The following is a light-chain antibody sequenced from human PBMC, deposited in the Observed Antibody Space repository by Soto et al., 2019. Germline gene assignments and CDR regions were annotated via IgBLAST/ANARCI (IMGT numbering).Light chain of an antibody. Sequence: DIQMTRSPTTMAASVIDRLTITCRASQSISNWLAWYQQKPGTAPKLLIYHASTLESGVPSRFSGSGSGTDFTLTISSLQPEDFATYYFQQSYSTPIASGQGTRLEIK. CDR1: QSISNW. CDR2: HAS. V-gene: IGKV1-5*01. CDR3: QQSYSTPIA. J-gene: IGKJ5*01.